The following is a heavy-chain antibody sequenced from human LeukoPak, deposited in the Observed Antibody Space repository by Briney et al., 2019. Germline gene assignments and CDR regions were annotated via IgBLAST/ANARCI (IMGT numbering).Heavy chain of an antibody. V-gene: IGHV4-4*07. D-gene: IGHD3-10*01. Sequence: SETLSLTCTVSGGSISSYYWSWIRQPAGKGLEWIGRIYTSGSTNYNPSLKSRVTMPVDTSKNQFSLKLSSVTAADTAVYYCARHYGSGSYANNWFDPWGQGTLVTVSS. CDR2: IYTSGST. CDR1: GGSISSYY. J-gene: IGHJ5*02. CDR3: ARHYGSGSYANNWFDP.